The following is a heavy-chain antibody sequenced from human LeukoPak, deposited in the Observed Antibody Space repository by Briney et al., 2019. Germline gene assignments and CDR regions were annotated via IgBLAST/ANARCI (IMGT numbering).Heavy chain of an antibody. Sequence: SETLSLTCTVSGGSISSYYWSWIPQPAGKGLEWIGRIYTSGSTNYNPSLKSRVTMSVDTSKNQFSLKLSSVTAADTAVYYCARDRYGSGSYYKSWFDPWGQGTLVTVSS. D-gene: IGHD3-10*01. V-gene: IGHV4-4*07. CDR3: ARDRYGSGSYYKSWFDP. CDR2: IYTSGST. J-gene: IGHJ5*02. CDR1: GGSISSYY.